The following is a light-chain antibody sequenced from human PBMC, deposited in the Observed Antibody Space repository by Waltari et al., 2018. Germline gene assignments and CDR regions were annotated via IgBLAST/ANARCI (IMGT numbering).Light chain of an antibody. J-gene: IGLJ1*01. CDR3: TSFTSSNTYV. V-gene: IGLV2-14*03. Sequence: QSALTQPASVSGSPGQSITISCSGTSSDIGKYNYVSWFQQHPGKAPKLMIYDVSNRPAGVSDRFSGSKSGKTASLTISGLQTEDESDYYCTSFTSSNTYVFGTGTKVTVL. CDR2: DVS. CDR1: SSDIGKYNY.